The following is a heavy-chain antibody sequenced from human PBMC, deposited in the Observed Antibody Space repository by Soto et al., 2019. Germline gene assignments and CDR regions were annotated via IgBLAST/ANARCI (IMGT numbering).Heavy chain of an antibody. J-gene: IGHJ6*04. D-gene: IGHD3-3*01. CDR2: IYYSGST. CDR3: GRDGFWIGYYTGEYSDFMSV. Sequence: SETLSLTCTVSGGSISSYYWSWIRQPPGKGLEWIGYIYYSGSTNYNPSLKSRVTISVDTSKNQFSLKLSSVTAADTAVYYCGRDGFWIGYYTGEYSDFMSVWGKGTTAPVPS. V-gene: IGHV4-59*12. CDR1: GGSISSYY.